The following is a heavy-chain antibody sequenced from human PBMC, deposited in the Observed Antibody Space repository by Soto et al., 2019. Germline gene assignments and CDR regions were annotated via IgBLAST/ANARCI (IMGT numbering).Heavy chain of an antibody. Sequence: SETLSLTCTVSGGSISSSSYYWGWIRQPPGEGLEWIGSIYYSGSTYYNPSLKSRVTISVDTSKNQFSLKLSSVTAADTAVYFCARGVLYWGQGTLVTVSS. J-gene: IGHJ4*02. CDR3: ARGVLY. D-gene: IGHD1-1*01. V-gene: IGHV4-39*07. CDR1: GGSISSSSYY. CDR2: IYYSGST.